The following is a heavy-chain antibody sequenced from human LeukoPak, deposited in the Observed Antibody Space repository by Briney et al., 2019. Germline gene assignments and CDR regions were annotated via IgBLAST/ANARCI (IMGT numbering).Heavy chain of an antibody. V-gene: IGHV3-21*01. J-gene: IGHJ4*02. CDR2: ISSTSAYI. CDR1: GFPFDSYT. D-gene: IGHD1-1*01. Sequence: GSLRLSCAASGFPFDSYTLNWFRQAPGKGLEWVSSISSTSAYIYYADSVRGRFTISRDNAKNSLYLQMNSLRAEDTAVFYCARDPGRSTTGRYDYWGQGTLVTVSS. CDR3: ARDPGRSTTGRYDY.